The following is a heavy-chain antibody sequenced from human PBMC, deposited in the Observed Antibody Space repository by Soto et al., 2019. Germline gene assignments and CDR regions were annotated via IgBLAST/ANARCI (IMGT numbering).Heavy chain of an antibody. CDR2: IYYSGST. J-gene: IGHJ5*02. Sequence: PSETLSLTCTVSGGSISSGGYYWSWIRQHPGKSLEWIGYIYYSGSTYYNPSLKSRVTISVDTSKNQFSLKLSSVTAADTAVYYCARERYSSGWYFSWFDPWGQGTLVTVSS. D-gene: IGHD6-19*01. CDR1: GGSISSGGYY. V-gene: IGHV4-31*03. CDR3: ARERYSSGWYFSWFDP.